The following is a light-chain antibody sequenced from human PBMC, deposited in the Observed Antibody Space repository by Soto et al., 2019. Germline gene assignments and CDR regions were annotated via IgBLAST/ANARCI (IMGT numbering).Light chain of an antibody. J-gene: IGKJ1*01. CDR3: QQYGSSQT. CDR1: QSVSSSY. Sequence: EIVLTXSPGTLSLSPXXXATLSCRASQSVSSSYLAWYQQKPGQAPRLLIYGASSRATGIPDRFSGSGSGTDFTRTISRLEPEDFAVYYCQQYGSSQTFGQGTKVEIK. CDR2: GAS. V-gene: IGKV3-20*01.